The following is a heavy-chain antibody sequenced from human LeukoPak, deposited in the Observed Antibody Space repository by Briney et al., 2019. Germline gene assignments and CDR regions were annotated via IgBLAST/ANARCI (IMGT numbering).Heavy chain of an antibody. D-gene: IGHD2-2*02. Sequence: SETLSLTCTVSGGSISSSTYYWVWIRQPPGKGLEWIGSIYYNGNTYYNPSLKSRVTISVDTLKNQFSLRLSSVTATDRAVYYCASSPGGYCSSASCYTGGYFDYWGQGSLVTVSS. CDR2: IYYNGNT. CDR1: GGSISSSTYY. V-gene: IGHV4-39*01. J-gene: IGHJ4*02. CDR3: ASSPGGYCSSASCYTGGYFDY.